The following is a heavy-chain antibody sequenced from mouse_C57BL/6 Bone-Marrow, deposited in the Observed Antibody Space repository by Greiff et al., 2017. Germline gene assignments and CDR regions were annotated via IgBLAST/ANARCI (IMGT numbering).Heavy chain of an antibody. D-gene: IGHD3-3*01. V-gene: IGHV2-5*01. Sequence: VHLVESGPGLVQPSQSLSITCTVSGFSLTSYGVHWVRQSPGKGLEWLGVIWRGGSTDYNAAFMSRLSITKDNSKSQVFFKMNSLQADDTAIYYCAKGGGDWYYFDYWGQGTTLTVSS. CDR1: GFSLTSYG. CDR2: IWRGGST. J-gene: IGHJ2*01. CDR3: AKGGGDWYYFDY.